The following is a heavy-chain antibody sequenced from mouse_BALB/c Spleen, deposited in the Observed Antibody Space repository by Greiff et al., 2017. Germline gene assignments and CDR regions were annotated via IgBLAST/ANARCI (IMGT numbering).Heavy chain of an antibody. Sequence: VQLKESGPGLVAPSQSLSITCTVSGFSLTSYGVHWVRQPPGKGLEWLGVIWAGGSTNYNSALMSRLSISKDNSKSQVFLKMNSLQTDDTAMYYCARGGYGSSYRFDYWGQGTTLTVSS. CDR3: ARGGYGSSYRFDY. CDR2: IWAGGST. CDR1: GFSLTSYG. D-gene: IGHD1-1*01. J-gene: IGHJ2*01. V-gene: IGHV2-9*02.